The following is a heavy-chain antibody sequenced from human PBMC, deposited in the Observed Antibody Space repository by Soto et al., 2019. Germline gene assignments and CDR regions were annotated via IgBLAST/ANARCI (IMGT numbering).Heavy chain of an antibody. J-gene: IGHJ3*01. CDR1: GFTVSSNY. D-gene: IGHD2-2*01. V-gene: IGHV3-53*04. CDR3: ARGMGYCSSTSCYFYSDALDV. CDR2: IYSGGST. Sequence: GGSLRLSCAASGFTVSSNYMSWVRQAPWKGLEWASVIYSGGSTYYADSVKGRFTISRHNSKNTLYLQMNSLRAEDTAVYYCARGMGYCSSTSCYFYSDALDVWGQGTMVTVSS.